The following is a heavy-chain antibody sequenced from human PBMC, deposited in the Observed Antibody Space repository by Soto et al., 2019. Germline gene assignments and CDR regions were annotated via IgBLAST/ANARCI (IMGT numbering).Heavy chain of an antibody. J-gene: IGHJ6*04. CDR2: INGDGSST. Sequence: EVQLVESGGGLVQPGGSLRLSCAASGFTFSSYWVHWVRQAPGRGLVWVSRINGDGSSTNYADSVKGRFTISRDNAKNTLYLQMNSLRAEDTAVYLCGRGGSGIYGMDVWGKGTTVTVSS. CDR3: GRGGSGIYGMDV. CDR1: GFTFSSYW. D-gene: IGHD6-13*01. V-gene: IGHV3-74*01.